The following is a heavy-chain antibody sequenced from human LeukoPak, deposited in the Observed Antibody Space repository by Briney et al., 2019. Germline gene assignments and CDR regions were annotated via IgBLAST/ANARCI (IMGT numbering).Heavy chain of an antibody. CDR2: IYYSGST. CDR3: ARHYDSSGYSHYFDY. V-gene: IGHV4-59*08. D-gene: IGHD3-22*01. Sequence: PSETLSLTCTVSGGSISSYYWSWIRQPPGKGLEWIGYIYYSGSTNYNPSLKSRVTISVDTSKNQFSLKLSSVTAADTAVYYCARHYDSSGYSHYFDYWGQGTLVTVSS. J-gene: IGHJ4*02. CDR1: GGSISSYY.